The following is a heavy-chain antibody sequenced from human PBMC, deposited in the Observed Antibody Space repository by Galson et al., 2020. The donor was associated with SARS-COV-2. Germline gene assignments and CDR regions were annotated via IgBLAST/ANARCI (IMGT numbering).Heavy chain of an antibody. CDR2: ISGGGGST. CDR3: AKDRGNDYGDQLDL. Sequence: GGSLSLSCAASGFTFSRYALAWVRQAPGKGLEWVSGISGGGGSTYYVDSVKGRFTISRDTSQNTVHLQMSDLRAEDTAVYYCAKDRGNDYGDQLDLWGLGTLVTVSS. J-gene: IGHJ5*02. V-gene: IGHV3-23*01. CDR1: GFTFSRYA. D-gene: IGHD4-17*01.